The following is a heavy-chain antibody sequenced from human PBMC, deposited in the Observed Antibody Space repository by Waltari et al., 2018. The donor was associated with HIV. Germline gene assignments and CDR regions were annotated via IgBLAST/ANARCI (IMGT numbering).Heavy chain of an antibody. CDR3: ARAGFTVVTPSPSWYFDL. J-gene: IGHJ2*01. V-gene: IGHV4-59*01. D-gene: IGHD2-15*01. CDR2: IYYSGST. CDR1: GGSISSYY. Sequence: QVQLQESGPGLVKPSETLSLTCTVSGGSISSYYWRWIRPPPGQGLEWIGYIYYSGSTNYNPSLKSRVTISVDTSKNQFSLKLSSVTAADTAVYYCARAGFTVVTPSPSWYFDLWGRGTLVTVSS.